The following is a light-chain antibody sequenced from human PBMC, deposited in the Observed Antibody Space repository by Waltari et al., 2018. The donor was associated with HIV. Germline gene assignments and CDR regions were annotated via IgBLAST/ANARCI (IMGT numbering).Light chain of an antibody. J-gene: IGKJ2*01. CDR1: QSVLYTSNNKNY. CDR3: QQYYCISSVT. V-gene: IGKV4-1*01. Sequence: DIVMTQSPDSLVVSLGERATINCKSSQSVLYTSNNKNYLAWFQQKPGQPPKLLIYWASTRESGVPDRFTGSGSGTDFTLTISSLQAEDVAVYYCQQYYCISSVTFGQGTKLEIK. CDR2: WAS.